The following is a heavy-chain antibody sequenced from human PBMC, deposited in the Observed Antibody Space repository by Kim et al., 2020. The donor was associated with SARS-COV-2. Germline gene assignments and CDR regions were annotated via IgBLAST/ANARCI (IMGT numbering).Heavy chain of an antibody. J-gene: IGHJ4*02. D-gene: IGHD2-2*01. CDR2: ISYDGSNK. V-gene: IGHV3-33*05. CDR3: ARGDIVVVPAAKVDY. Sequence: GGSLRLSCAASGFTFSSYGMHWVRQAPGKGLEWVAVISYDGSNKYYADSVKGRFTISRDNSKNTLYLQMNSLRAEDTAVYYCARGDIVVVPAAKVDYWGQGTLVTVSS. CDR1: GFTFSSYG.